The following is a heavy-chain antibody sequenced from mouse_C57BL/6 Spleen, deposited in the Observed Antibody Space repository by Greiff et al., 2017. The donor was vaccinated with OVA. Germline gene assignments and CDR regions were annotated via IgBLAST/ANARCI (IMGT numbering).Heavy chain of an antibody. CDR3: ARNLGYGSSYDWYFDV. J-gene: IGHJ1*03. D-gene: IGHD1-1*01. CDR2: IWTGGGT. Sequence: QVQLQQSGPGLVAPSQSLSITCTVSGFSLTSYAISWVRQPPGKGLEWLGVIWTGGGTNYNSALKSRLSISKDNSKSQVFLKMNSLQTDDTARYYCARNLGYGSSYDWYFDVWGTGTTVTVSS. V-gene: IGHV2-9-1*01. CDR1: GFSLTSYA.